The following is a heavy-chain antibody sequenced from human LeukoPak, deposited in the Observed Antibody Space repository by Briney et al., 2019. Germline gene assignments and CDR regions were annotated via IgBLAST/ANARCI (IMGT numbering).Heavy chain of an antibody. CDR2: IKQDGSEK. CDR1: GFSFSRYW. J-gene: IGHJ4*02. V-gene: IGHV3-7*01. D-gene: IGHD3-22*01. Sequence: GGSLRLSCAVSGFSFSRYWMSWVRQAPGKGLEWVANIKQDGSEKYYVDSVKGRFTISRDNAKNSLYLQMNSLGAEDTAVYYCARDGYYYDSSGYYYYFDYWGQGTLVTVSS. CDR3: ARDGYYYDSSGYYYYFDY.